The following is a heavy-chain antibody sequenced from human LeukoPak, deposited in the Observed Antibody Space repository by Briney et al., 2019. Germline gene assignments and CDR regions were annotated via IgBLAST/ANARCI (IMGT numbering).Heavy chain of an antibody. D-gene: IGHD3-10*02. CDR3: ARGALMLFGGNYYYYMDV. Sequence: PSETLSLTCTVSGGSISSYYWSWIRQPARKGLERIGRIYTSWSTNYNPSLKTRVTMSVDTSKNHFSLKLSSVTAADTAVYYCARGALMLFGGNYYYYMDVWGKGTTVTVSS. V-gene: IGHV4-4*07. J-gene: IGHJ6*03. CDR1: GGSISSYY. CDR2: IYTSWST.